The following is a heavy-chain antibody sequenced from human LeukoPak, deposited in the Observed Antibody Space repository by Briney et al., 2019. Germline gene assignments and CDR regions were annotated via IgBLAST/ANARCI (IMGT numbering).Heavy chain of an antibody. Sequence: GGSLRLSCAASGFTFISCWMHWVRQAPGKGLVWASRINSDGSTTSYAASVKGRFTISRDTAKNTLYLQMNSLRAEDTAVYYCARGHHYYDSSAYYYWGQGTLVTVSS. D-gene: IGHD3-22*01. CDR3: ARGHHYYDSSAYYY. V-gene: IGHV3-74*01. J-gene: IGHJ4*02. CDR2: INSDGSTT. CDR1: GFTFISCW.